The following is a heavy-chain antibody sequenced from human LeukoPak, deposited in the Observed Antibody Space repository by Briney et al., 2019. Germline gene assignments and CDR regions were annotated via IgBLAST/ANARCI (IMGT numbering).Heavy chain of an antibody. CDR1: GGTFSSYA. Sequence: ASVKVSCKASGGTFSSYAISWVRQAPGQGLEWMGGIMPIFGTANYAQKFQGRVTITADESTSTAYMELSSLRSEDTAVYYYASRACSGGSCYSTYFQHWGQGTLVTVSS. J-gene: IGHJ1*01. CDR2: IMPIFGTA. D-gene: IGHD2-15*01. V-gene: IGHV1-69*13. CDR3: ASRACSGGSCYSTYFQH.